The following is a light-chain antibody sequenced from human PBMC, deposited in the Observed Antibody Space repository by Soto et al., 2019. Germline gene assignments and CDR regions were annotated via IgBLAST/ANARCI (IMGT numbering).Light chain of an antibody. V-gene: IGKV1-39*01. CDR2: VAS. J-gene: IGKJ1*01. CDR1: QTINTY. Sequence: DIQMTQSPSSLSASVGDRVTISCRASQTINTYVNWYLQKPGKAPKLLIYVASSLHSGVPSRFSGSGSGTYFTLTISSLQPEDFATYYCQQSFSTPRTFGQGTKVEIK. CDR3: QQSFSTPRT.